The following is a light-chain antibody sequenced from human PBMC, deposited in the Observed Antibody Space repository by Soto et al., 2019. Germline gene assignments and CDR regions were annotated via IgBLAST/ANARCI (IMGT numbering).Light chain of an antibody. CDR3: SSKRTTASLV. CDR1: SSDVGAYNY. V-gene: IGLV2-14*01. Sequence: QSALTQPASVSGSPGQTITISCTGTSSDVGAYNYVSWYQQHPGKAPKLMIYEVSNRPSGVSDRFSGSKSGNTASLTISGLQAADEADYYCSSKRTTASLVFGTGTKATV. J-gene: IGLJ1*01. CDR2: EVS.